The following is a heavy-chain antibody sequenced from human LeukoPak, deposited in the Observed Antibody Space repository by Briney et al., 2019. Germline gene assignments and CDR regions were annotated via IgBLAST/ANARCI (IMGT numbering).Heavy chain of an antibody. CDR2: IDYTGST. CDR3: AREWGGWYFDL. Sequence: SETLSLTCTVSGGSISVYYWSWIRQSPGKGLEWIGFIDYTGSTTYNPSLKSRVTMSVDTSKIQFSLNLTSVTAADTAFYYCAREWGGWYFDLWGRGTLVTVSS. D-gene: IGHD1-26*01. V-gene: IGHV4-59*12. CDR1: GGSISVYY. J-gene: IGHJ2*01.